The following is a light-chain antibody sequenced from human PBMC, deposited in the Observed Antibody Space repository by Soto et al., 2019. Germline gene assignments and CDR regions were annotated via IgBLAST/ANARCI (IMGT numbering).Light chain of an antibody. CDR2: KNN. Sequence: QSVLTQPPSASGTPGQRVTISCSGSSSNIGSNYVYWYQQLPGTAPKFLIYKNNQRPSGVPDRFSGSKSGTSASLAISGLGSDDEADYYCAAWDDSLSGSVVFGGGTKLTVL. CDR1: SSNIGSNY. J-gene: IGLJ3*02. V-gene: IGLV1-47*01. CDR3: AAWDDSLSGSVV.